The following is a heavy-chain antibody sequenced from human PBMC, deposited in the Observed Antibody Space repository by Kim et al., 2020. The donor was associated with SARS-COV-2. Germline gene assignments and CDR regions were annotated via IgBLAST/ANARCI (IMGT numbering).Heavy chain of an antibody. CDR2: VRSIRYGGAA. V-gene: IGHV3-49*04. D-gene: IGHD2-2*03. Sequence: GGSLRLSCTASGFTFDEYSMSWVRQAPRTGLAWVGFVRSIRYGGAADYAASVKGRFTISRDDSKSVAYLQINSLKTEDTAVYYCSRVLVETGDCPNYYY. J-gene: IGHJ6*01. CDR3: SRVLVETGDCPNYYY. CDR1: GFTFDEYS.